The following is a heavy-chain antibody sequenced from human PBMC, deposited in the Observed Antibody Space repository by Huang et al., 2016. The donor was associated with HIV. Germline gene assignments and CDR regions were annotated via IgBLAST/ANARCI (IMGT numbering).Heavy chain of an antibody. Sequence: VQLVESGGDLIQPGGSLRLSCVVSGFIFSNYDMNWVRQSPGKGLEVISHISGNGSIVHYADFVKGRFTISRDNANNSLYLQMSSLGAEDTAVYYCVRDFSATYVWGTYRSPFDYWGQGTLVTVSS. CDR1: GFIFSNYD. CDR3: VRDFSATYVWGTYRSPFDY. D-gene: IGHD3-16*02. V-gene: IGHV3-48*03. J-gene: IGHJ4*02. CDR2: ISGNGSIV.